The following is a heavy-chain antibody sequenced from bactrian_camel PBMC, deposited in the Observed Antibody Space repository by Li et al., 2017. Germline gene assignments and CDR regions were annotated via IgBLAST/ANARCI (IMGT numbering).Heavy chain of an antibody. CDR3: AADPDLSRCPTRSTPRY. CDR2: IDSDGET. J-gene: IGHJ4*01. V-gene: IGHV3S63*01. CDR1: GWDHTN. Sequence: HVQLVESGGGSVQAGTSLRLSCVASGWDHTNIAWFRQGPGNGREGVASIDSDGETTYADSEKGRFTISRDNAKNSVYLQINSLKPEDTGMYYCAADPDLSRCPTRSTPRYWGQGTQVTVS. D-gene: IGHD2*01.